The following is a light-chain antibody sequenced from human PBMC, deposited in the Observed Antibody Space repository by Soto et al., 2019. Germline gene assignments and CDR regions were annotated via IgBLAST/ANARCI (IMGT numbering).Light chain of an antibody. V-gene: IGKV3-11*01. J-gene: IGKJ5*01. CDR3: KQRSNWIT. CDR2: DAS. CDR1: QSVSSY. Sequence: EIVLTPSPAPLSLSPGERAPLSCRASQSVSSYLAWYQQRPGQAPRLLIYDASDRATGIPARFSGSGSGTDFTLTISSLEPEDFAVYYCKQRSNWITFGQGTRLEIK.